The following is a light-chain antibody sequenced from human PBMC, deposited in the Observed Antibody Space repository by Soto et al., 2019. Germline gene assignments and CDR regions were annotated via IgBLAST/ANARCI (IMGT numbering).Light chain of an antibody. CDR3: QQYYSTPFT. CDR2: WAS. J-gene: IGKJ3*01. V-gene: IGKV4-1*01. CDR1: QSVLYSSNNKNY. Sequence: DIVMTQSPDSLAVSLGERATINCKSRQSVLYSSNNKNYLAWYQQKPGQPPKLLIYWASTRESGVPDRFSGSGSGTDFTLTISSLQAEDVAGYYCQQYYSTPFTFGPGTKVDIK.